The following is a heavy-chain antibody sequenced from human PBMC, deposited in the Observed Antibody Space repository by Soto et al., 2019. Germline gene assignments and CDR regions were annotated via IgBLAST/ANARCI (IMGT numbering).Heavy chain of an antibody. CDR2: INSDGSST. J-gene: IGHJ4*02. V-gene: IGHV3-74*01. CDR3: VRTSLVVAAATREDY. D-gene: IGHD2-15*01. CDR1: GFTFSSYW. Sequence: EVQLVESGGGLVQPGGSLRLSCAASGFTFSSYWMHWVRQAPGKGLVWVSRINSDGSSTSYADSVKGRFTISRDTAKNTLYLQMHSLRAEDTAVYYCVRTSLVVAAATREDYWGQGTLVTVSS.